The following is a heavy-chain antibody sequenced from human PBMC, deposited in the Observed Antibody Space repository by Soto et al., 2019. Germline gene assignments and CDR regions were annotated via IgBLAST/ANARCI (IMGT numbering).Heavy chain of an antibody. J-gene: IGHJ6*02. CDR2: ISYDGSNK. V-gene: IGHV3-30*18. CDR1: GFTFSSYG. Sequence: GGSLRLSCAASGFTFSSYGMHWVRQAPGKGLEWVAVISYDGSNKYYADSVKGRFTISRDNSKNTLYLQMNSLRAEDTAVYYCAKDHGYCSGGSCYPGLVYYYGMDVWGQGTTVTVSS. D-gene: IGHD2-15*01. CDR3: AKDHGYCSGGSCYPGLVYYYGMDV.